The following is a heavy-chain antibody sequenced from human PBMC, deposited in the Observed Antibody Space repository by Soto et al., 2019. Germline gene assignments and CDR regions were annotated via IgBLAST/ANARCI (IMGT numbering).Heavy chain of an antibody. Sequence: ELQLLESGGGLVQPGGSLRLSCAASGFTFSSYAMSWVRQTPGKGLEWVSGVLGGGGTTFYADSVKGRFTISRDNSKNTLYVQMNNLRAEETAIYYCARKGPPRDAFDIWGQGTMVTVAS. CDR3: ARKGPPRDAFDI. CDR1: GFTFSSYA. J-gene: IGHJ3*02. CDR2: VLGGGGTT. V-gene: IGHV3-23*01.